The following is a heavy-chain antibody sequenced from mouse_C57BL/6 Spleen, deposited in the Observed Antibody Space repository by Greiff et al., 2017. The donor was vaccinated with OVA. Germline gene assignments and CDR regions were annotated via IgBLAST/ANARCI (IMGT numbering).Heavy chain of an antibody. J-gene: IGHJ4*01. V-gene: IGHV1-82*01. CDR3: HDYDEIDYAMDY. CDR2: IYPGDGDT. D-gene: IGHD2-4*01. CDR1: GYAFSSSW. Sequence: QVQLQQSGPELVKPGASVKISCKASGYAFSSSWMNWVKQRPGKGLEWIGRIYPGDGDTNYKGKFKGKATLTADKSSSTAYMQLSSLTSEDSAVYCCHDYDEIDYAMDYWGQGTSVTVSS.